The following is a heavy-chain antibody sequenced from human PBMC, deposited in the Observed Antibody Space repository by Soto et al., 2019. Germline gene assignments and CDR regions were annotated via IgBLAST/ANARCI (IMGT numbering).Heavy chain of an antibody. CDR3: AGYTEAYFDY. D-gene: IGHD2-2*02. V-gene: IGHV4-31*03. CDR2: VYYSGTT. CDR1: GDSISSAGHY. Sequence: QVQLQESGPGLVKPSQTLSLTCTVSGDSISSAGHYWCWIRQHPGKGLEWIGYVYYSGTTYNNPSHRSRIIISVDTSKNQFSLKLSSVTAADTAMYYCAGYTEAYFDYWGQGILVTVSS. J-gene: IGHJ4*02.